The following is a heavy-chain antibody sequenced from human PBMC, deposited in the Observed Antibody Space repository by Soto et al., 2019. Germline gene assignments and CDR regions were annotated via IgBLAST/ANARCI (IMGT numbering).Heavy chain of an antibody. CDR3: ARAPDGRGFDY. V-gene: IGHV4-30-4*01. CDR2: IYYSGST. D-gene: IGHD2-15*01. Sequence: SETLSLTCTVSGGSISSYYWSWIRQPPGKGLEWIGYIYYSGSTYYNPSLKSRVTISVDTSKNQFSLKLSSVTAADTAVYYCARAPDGRGFDYWGQGTLVTVSS. J-gene: IGHJ4*02. CDR1: GGSISSYY.